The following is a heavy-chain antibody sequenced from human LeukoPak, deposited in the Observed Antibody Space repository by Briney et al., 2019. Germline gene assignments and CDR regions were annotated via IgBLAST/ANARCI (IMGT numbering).Heavy chain of an antibody. CDR1: GGSISSYY. D-gene: IGHD3-22*01. V-gene: IGHV4-59*01. CDR2: IYYSGST. Sequence: SETLPLTCTVSGGSISSYYWSWIRQPPGKGLEWIGYIYYSGSTNYNPSLKSRVTISVDTSKNQFSLKLSSVTAADTAVYYCARYDSSGYYSPFGYWGQGTLVTVSS. CDR3: ARYDSSGYYSPFGY. J-gene: IGHJ4*02.